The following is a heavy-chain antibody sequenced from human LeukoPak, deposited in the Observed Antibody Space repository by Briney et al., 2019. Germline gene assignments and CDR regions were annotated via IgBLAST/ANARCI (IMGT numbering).Heavy chain of an antibody. CDR3: ARVTGYTIEDYFDY. V-gene: IGHV4-59*01. Sequence: SETLSLTCTVSGGSNSSYYWSWIRQPPGKGLEWIGYIYYSGSTNFNPSLKSRVTISVKTSKNQFSLKLRSVTAADTAVYYCARVTGYTIEDYFDYWGQGTLVTVSS. CDR2: IYYSGST. J-gene: IGHJ4*02. D-gene: IGHD3-9*01. CDR1: GGSNSSYY.